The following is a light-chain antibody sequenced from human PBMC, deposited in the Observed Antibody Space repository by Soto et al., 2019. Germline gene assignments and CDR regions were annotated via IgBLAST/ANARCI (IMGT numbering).Light chain of an antibody. CDR1: QSVRTK. J-gene: IGKJ5*01. Sequence: EIVLTQSPGTLSLYPGEKATLSCRASQSVRTKLAWYQQKAGQAPRLLIYGASTRATGIPDRFSGSGSGTEFTLTISSLQSEDFAVYYCQQYNSWPPITFGQGTRLEIK. V-gene: IGKV3-15*01. CDR3: QQYNSWPPIT. CDR2: GAS.